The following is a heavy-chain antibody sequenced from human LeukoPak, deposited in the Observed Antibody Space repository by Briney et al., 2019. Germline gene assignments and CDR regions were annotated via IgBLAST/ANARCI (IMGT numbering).Heavy chain of an antibody. CDR2: IYSGGRT. D-gene: IGHD3-22*01. V-gene: IGHV3-66*01. CDR3: ARESNSGYYLSY. Sequence: GGSLRLSCAASGFTFSTSYMSWVRQAPGKGLEWVSVIYSGGRTYYADSVRGRFTISRDNSKNTLYLQMNSLRAEDAAVYYCARESNSGYYLSYWGQGTLVTVSS. CDR1: GFTFSTSY. J-gene: IGHJ4*02.